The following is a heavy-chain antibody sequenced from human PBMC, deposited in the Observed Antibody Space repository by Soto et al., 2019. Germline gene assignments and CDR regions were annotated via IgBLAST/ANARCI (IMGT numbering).Heavy chain of an antibody. D-gene: IGHD2-2*01. J-gene: IGHJ6*03. Sequence: ASVKVSCKATGYTFTSYDINWVRQAPGQGLEWMGWMNPNSGNTGYAQKFQGRVTMTRNTSITTAYMELSSLRSEDTAVYYCARGPCGGPSCYVFYYFMDGWGKGTTVTVSS. CDR2: MNPNSGNT. V-gene: IGHV1-8*01. CDR1: GYTFTSYD. CDR3: ARGPCGGPSCYVFYYFMDG.